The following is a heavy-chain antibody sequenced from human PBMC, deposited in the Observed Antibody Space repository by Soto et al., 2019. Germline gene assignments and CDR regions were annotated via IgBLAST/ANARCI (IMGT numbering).Heavy chain of an antibody. V-gene: IGHV1-69*13. J-gene: IGHJ6*02. Sequence: ASVKVSCKASGGTFSSYAISWVRQAPGQGLEWMGGIIPIFGTANYAQKFQGRVTITADESTSTAYMELSSLRSEDTAVYYCARVCSSTSCYYPYYGMDVWGQGTTVTVSS. CDR3: ARVCSSTSCYYPYYGMDV. CDR2: IIPIFGTA. D-gene: IGHD2-2*01. CDR1: GGTFSSYA.